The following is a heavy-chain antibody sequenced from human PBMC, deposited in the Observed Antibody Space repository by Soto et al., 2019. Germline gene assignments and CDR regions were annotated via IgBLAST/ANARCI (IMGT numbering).Heavy chain of an antibody. CDR3: ARSALHMIASGGVGVTGYDY. V-gene: IGHV2-5*02. CDR2: IYWDDDK. J-gene: IGHJ4*02. Sequence: QITLKESGPTLVKPTQTLTLTCTFSGFSLSTSGVGVGWIRQPPGKALEWLALIYWDDDKRYSLSLKSRRPITKAPSKTQVVLTMPHMDPVATDTYYYARSALHMIASGGVGVTGYDYWGQGTLATVSS. CDR1: GFSLSTSGVG. D-gene: IGHD3-16*01.